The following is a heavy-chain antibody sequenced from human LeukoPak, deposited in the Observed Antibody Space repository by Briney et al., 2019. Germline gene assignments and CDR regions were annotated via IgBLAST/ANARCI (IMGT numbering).Heavy chain of an antibody. Sequence: ASVKVSCKASGYTFTGYYMHWVRQAPGQGLEWMGWINPNSGGTNYAQKFQGRVTMTRDTSISTAYMELSRLRSDDMAVYYCARDMNYVWGSYRDDSYFDYWGQGTLVTVSS. CDR1: GYTFTGYY. J-gene: IGHJ4*02. V-gene: IGHV1-2*02. CDR2: INPNSGGT. CDR3: ARDMNYVWGSYRDDSYFDY. D-gene: IGHD3-16*02.